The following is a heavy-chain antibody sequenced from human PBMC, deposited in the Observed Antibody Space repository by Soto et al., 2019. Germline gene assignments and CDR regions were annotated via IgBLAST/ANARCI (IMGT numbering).Heavy chain of an antibody. Sequence: PGGSRRLSCSASGFTFSSYAMHWVRQAPGKGLEYVSAISSNGGSTYYADSVNGRFTISRDNSKNTLYLQMSSLRAEDTAVYYCVKDRYSSGWYYFDYWGQGTLVTVSS. J-gene: IGHJ4*02. CDR2: ISSNGGST. CDR3: VKDRYSSGWYYFDY. V-gene: IGHV3-64D*06. D-gene: IGHD6-19*01. CDR1: GFTFSSYA.